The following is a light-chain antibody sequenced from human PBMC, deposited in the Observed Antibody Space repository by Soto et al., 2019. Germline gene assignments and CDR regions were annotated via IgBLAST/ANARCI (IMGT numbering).Light chain of an antibody. CDR1: QAVNTR. V-gene: IGKV3D-11*03. CDR2: QTS. CDR3: HQYGSSPWT. Sequence: EIGLTQSPATLSAFAGDRVTLSCRASQAVNTRLAWYQHKPGQAPRLLIYQTSNRATGVPARFSAWGSETDFTLTISDVEPEDFAVYYCHQYGSSPWTFGQGTKVEVK. J-gene: IGKJ1*01.